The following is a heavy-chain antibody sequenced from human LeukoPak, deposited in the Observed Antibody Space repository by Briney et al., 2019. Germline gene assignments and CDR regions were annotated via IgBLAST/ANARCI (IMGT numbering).Heavy chain of an antibody. Sequence: SETLSLTCTVSGGSISSSSYYWGWIRQPPGKGLEWIGSIYYSGSTYYNPSLKSRVTISVDTSKNQFSLKLSSVTAADTAVYYCARGGYCSGGSCLPRNWFDPWGQGTLVTVSS. CDR3: ARGGYCSGGSCLPRNWFDP. J-gene: IGHJ5*02. D-gene: IGHD2-15*01. CDR2: IYYSGST. V-gene: IGHV4-39*01. CDR1: GGSISSSSYY.